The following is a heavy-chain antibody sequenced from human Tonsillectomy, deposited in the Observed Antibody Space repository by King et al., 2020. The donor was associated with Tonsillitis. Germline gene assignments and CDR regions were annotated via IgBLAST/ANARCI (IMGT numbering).Heavy chain of an antibody. J-gene: IGHJ5*02. Sequence: LTLKESGPTLVKPTQTLALTCSFSGLSLTSTGVGVGWIRQPPGKALEWLTVIYWNDDKRYSPSLMGRVTIMKDTTKNQVVFVMTNLDPVDTGTYYCAHVTTSGVRWSWGQGTLVTVSS. CDR2: IYWNDDK. CDR1: GLSLTSTGVG. D-gene: IGHD2-15*01. CDR3: AHVTTSGVRWS. V-gene: IGHV2-5*01.